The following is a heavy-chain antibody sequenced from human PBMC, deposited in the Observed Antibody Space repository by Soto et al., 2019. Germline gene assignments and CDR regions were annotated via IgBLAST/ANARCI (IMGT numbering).Heavy chain of an antibody. CDR3: ARSSGYYHKYDY. V-gene: IGHV4-30-4*01. J-gene: IGHJ4*02. Sequence: PSETLSLTCTVSGGSISSGDYYWSWIRQPPGKGLEWIGYIYYSGSTYYNPSLKSRVTISVDTSKNQLSLKLSSVTAADTAVYYCARSSGYYHKYDYWGQGTLVTVSS. CDR2: IYYSGST. CDR1: GGSISSGDYY. D-gene: IGHD3-22*01.